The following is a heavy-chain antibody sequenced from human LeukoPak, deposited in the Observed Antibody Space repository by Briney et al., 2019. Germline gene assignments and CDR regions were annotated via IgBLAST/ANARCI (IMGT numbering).Heavy chain of an antibody. J-gene: IGHJ4*02. CDR2: IYTSGST. D-gene: IGHD6-6*01. Sequence: SETLSLTCTVSGGSISSHYWSWIRQPAGKGLEWIGRIYTSGSTNYNPSLKSRVTMSVDTSKNQFSLKLSSVTAADTAVYYCARDKLIAARPFFSFDYWGQGTLVTVSS. V-gene: IGHV4-4*07. CDR3: ARDKLIAARPFFSFDY. CDR1: GGSISSHY.